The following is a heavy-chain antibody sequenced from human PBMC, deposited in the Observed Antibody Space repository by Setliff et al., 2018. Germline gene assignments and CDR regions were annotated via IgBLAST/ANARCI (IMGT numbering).Heavy chain of an antibody. D-gene: IGHD1-1*01. V-gene: IGHV4-34*01. J-gene: IGHJ3*02. CDR3: RQAVVGRDVFDI. CDR1: GASISSNY. CDR2: INQSGSG. Sequence: PSETLSLTCSVSGASISSNYWSWIRQPPGKGLEWFGEINQSGSGDYNPSFKGRVTISVDTSKKQFSLTLTSVTAADTALYYCRQAVVGRDVFDIWGQGTVVTVAS.